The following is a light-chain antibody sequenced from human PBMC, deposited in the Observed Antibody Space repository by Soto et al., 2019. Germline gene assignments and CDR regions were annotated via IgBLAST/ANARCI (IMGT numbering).Light chain of an antibody. CDR1: GSNIGSNS. CDR2: DNN. J-gene: IGLJ2*01. CDR3: GTWESYLSVAV. Sequence: QSVLTQPPSVSGAPGQSVTISCSGTGSNIGSNSLSWYQHVPGTAPKLLLYDNNKRPSGIPDRFFGSKSGTSATLGITGLQTADEADYYCGTWESYLSVAVFGGGTQLTVL. V-gene: IGLV1-51*01.